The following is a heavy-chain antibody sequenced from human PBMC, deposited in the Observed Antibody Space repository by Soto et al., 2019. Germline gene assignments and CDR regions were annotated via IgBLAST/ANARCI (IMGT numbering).Heavy chain of an antibody. V-gene: IGHV6-1*01. Sequence: QVQLQQSGPGLVKPSQTLSLTCAITGDSVSSNSAGWSWVRQSQSRGLEWLGRTYYRSKWYYEYAVYVRGRITINPDPSKNQYSLQLNSVTPEDTAVYFCARGEQYSGRIFDYWGQGTLVTVSS. D-gene: IGHD1-26*01. CDR1: GDSVSSNSAG. CDR3: ARGEQYSGRIFDY. J-gene: IGHJ4*01. CDR2: TYYRSKWYY.